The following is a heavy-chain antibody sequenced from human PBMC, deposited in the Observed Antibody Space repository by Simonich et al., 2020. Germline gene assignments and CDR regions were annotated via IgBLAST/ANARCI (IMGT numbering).Heavy chain of an antibody. CDR2: NNHSGTT. D-gene: IGHD1-26*01. CDR1: GGSFSGYY. J-gene: IGHJ4*02. Sequence: QVQLQQWGAGLLKPSETLSLTCAVYGGSFSGYYWSWIRQPHGKGLEWIGENNHSGTTNYNPALQRRVTKSGGTSKNPFALKLSSVTAADTAVYYCARGLIGGSYYYWGQGTLVTVSS. V-gene: IGHV4-34*01. CDR3: ARGLIGGSYYY.